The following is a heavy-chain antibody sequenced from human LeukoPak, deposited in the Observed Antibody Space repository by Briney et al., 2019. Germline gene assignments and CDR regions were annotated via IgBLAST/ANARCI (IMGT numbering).Heavy chain of an antibody. CDR1: GASISKDY. J-gene: IGHJ5*02. D-gene: IGHD3-22*01. CDR2: VTHSDFNKANGDIT. Sequence: KTSETLSLTCTVSGASISKDYWAWIRQPPGKGLEWIGYVTHSDFNKANGDITNYNPSLESRVTTSRDTPKNQFSLKLSSMTAADTAIYYCARGPRRTRYDSSGYYYIWFDPWGQGALVTVSS. V-gene: IGHV4-59*01. CDR3: ARGPRRTRYDSSGYYYIWFDP.